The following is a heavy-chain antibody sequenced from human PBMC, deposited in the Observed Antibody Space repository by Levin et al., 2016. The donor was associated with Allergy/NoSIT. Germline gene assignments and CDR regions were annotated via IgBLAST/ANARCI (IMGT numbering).Heavy chain of an antibody. CDR3: AREGAVASSYDYYYYYGMDV. V-gene: IGHV5-51*01. CDR1: GYSFTSYW. Sequence: GESLKISCKGSGYSFTSYWIGWVRQMPGKGLEWMGIIYPGDSDTRYSPSFQGQVTISADKSISTAYLQWSSLKASDTAMYYCAREGAVASSYDYYYYYGMDVWGQGTTVTVSS. J-gene: IGHJ6*02. D-gene: IGHD2-2*01. CDR2: IYPGDSDT.